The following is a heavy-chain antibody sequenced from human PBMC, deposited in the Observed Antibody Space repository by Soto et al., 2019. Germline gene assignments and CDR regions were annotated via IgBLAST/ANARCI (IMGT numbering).Heavy chain of an antibody. CDR1: GFTFSSYG. Sequence: PGGSLRLSCAASGFTFSSYGMHWVRQAPGKGLEWVAVIWYDGSNKYYADSVKGRFTISRDNSKNTLYLQMNSLRAEDTAVYYCARDVPVLRYFDWVPEPYGMDVWGQGTTVTVSS. CDR3: ARDVPVLRYFDWVPEPYGMDV. V-gene: IGHV3-33*01. CDR2: IWYDGSNK. J-gene: IGHJ6*02. D-gene: IGHD3-9*01.